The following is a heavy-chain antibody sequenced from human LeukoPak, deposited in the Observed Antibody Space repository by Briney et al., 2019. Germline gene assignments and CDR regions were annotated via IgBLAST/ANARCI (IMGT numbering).Heavy chain of an antibody. CDR1: GFTFSIYG. V-gene: IGHV3-30*02. Sequence: GGSLTLSCAASGFTFSIYGMDWVRQAPGKGLEWVAFIRYEGSNKYYADSVKSRFAISRDNSKNTLYLQMNSLRAEDTAVYYCAKDRYYYGSGSYYDLDYCGQGTPVSVSS. CDR2: IRYEGSNK. D-gene: IGHD3-10*01. J-gene: IGHJ4*02. CDR3: AKDRYYYGSGSYYDLDY.